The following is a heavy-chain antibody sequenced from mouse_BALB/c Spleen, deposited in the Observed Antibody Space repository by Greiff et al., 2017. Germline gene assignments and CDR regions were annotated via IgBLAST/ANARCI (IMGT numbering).Heavy chain of an antibody. Sequence: QVQLQQSGAELVRPGTSVKVSCKASGYAFTNYLIEWVKQRPGQGLEWIGVINPGSGGTNYNEKFKGKATLTADKSSSTAYMQLSSLTSDDSAVYFCARRGYASMDYWGQGTSVTVSS. D-gene: IGHD2-2*01. J-gene: IGHJ4*01. CDR3: ARRGYASMDY. CDR2: INPGSGGT. V-gene: IGHV1-54*01. CDR1: GYAFTNYL.